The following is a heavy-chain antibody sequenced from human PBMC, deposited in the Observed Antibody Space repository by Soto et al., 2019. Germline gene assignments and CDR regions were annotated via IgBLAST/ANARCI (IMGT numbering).Heavy chain of an antibody. J-gene: IGHJ6*02. CDR1: GGTFSSYA. CDR3: ARRCSSTSCYGKPYGMDV. D-gene: IGHD2-2*01. Sequence: QVQLVQSGAEVKKPGSSVKVSCKASGGTFSSYAISWVRQAPGQGLESMGGIIPIFGTANYAQKFQGRVTITADESTSTAYMELSSLRSEDTAVYYCARRCSSTSCYGKPYGMDVWGQGTTVTVSS. CDR2: IIPIFGTA. V-gene: IGHV1-69*01.